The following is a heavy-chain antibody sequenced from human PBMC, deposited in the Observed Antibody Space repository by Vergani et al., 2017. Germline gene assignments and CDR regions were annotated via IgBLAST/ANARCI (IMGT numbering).Heavy chain of an antibody. V-gene: IGHV4-61*02. Sequence: QVQLHESGPGLVKPSETLSLICSVSGLPLQSGSFYWTWIRQTAGWRLEWMGRVYPSGTTNYNPSLNGRVTIFVDKSKNRLSLRLNSVTAADTAVYYCARGETRTDWFDPWGQGTLVTVSS. CDR1: GLPLQSGSFY. J-gene: IGHJ5*02. CDR2: VYPSGTT. D-gene: IGHD3/OR15-3a*01. CDR3: ARGETRTDWFDP.